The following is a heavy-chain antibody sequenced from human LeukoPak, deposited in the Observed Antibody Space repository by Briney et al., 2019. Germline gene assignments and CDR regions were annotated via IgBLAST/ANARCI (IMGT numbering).Heavy chain of an antibody. CDR1: GGSISSSSYY. CDR2: IYYSGST. D-gene: IGHD4-11*01. V-gene: IGHV4-39*02. Sequence: SETLSLTCTVSGGSISSSSYYWGWIRQPPGKGLEWIRSIYYSGSTYYNPSLKSRVTISVDTSKNQFSLKLSSVTAADTAVYYCARDDYSNYVAKIGDDYWGQGTLVTVSS. CDR3: ARDDYSNYVAKIGDDY. J-gene: IGHJ4*02.